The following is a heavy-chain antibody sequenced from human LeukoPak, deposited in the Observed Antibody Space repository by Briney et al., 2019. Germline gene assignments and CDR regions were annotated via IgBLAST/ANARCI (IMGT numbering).Heavy chain of an antibody. CDR1: GFTFSSYA. Sequence: PGGSLRLSCAASGFTFSSYAMHWVRQAPGKGLEWVAVISYDGSNKYYADSVKGRFTISRDNSKNTVYLHMNSLRPEDTAVYYCAKDHGWLHVNWGQGTLVIVSS. V-gene: IGHV3-30-3*01. CDR2: ISYDGSNK. J-gene: IGHJ4*02. D-gene: IGHD5-24*01. CDR3: AKDHGWLHVN.